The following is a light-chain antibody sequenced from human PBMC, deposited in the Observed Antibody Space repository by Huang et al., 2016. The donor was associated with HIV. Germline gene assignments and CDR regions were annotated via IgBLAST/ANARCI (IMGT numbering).Light chain of an antibody. J-gene: IGKJ2*01. CDR3: QQYGSSPYT. Sequence: SQSVSSSYLAWYQQKPGQTPRLLIYGASSRATGVPDRFSGSGSGTDFTLTISRLEPEDFAVYYCQQYGSSPYTFGQGTKLEIK. CDR2: GAS. CDR1: QSVSSSY. V-gene: IGKV3-20*01.